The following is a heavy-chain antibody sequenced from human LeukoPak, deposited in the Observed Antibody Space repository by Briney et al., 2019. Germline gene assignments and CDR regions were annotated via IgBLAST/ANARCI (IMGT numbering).Heavy chain of an antibody. CDR3: ARGDFALYWFDP. CDR1: GYTFINYG. V-gene: IGHV1-18*01. J-gene: IGHJ5*02. D-gene: IGHD2-21*02. Sequence: ASVKVSCKASGYTFINYGISWVRQAPGQGLEWMGWINTYNGNTNYAQKLQGGVAMTTDTSTSTAYMELRSLRPDDTAIYYCARGDFALYWFDPWGQGTLVTVSS. CDR2: INTYNGNT.